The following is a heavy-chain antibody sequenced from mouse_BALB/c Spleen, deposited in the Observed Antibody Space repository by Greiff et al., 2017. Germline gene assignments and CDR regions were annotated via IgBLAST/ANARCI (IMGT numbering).Heavy chain of an antibody. J-gene: IGHJ2*01. D-gene: IGHD2-2*01. CDR1: GFDFSRYW. CDR2: INPDSSTI. Sequence: EVQLVESGGGLVQPGGSLKLSCAASGFDFSRYWMSWVRQAPGKGLEWIGEINPDSSTINYTPSLKDKFIISRDNAKNTLYLQMSKVRSEDTALYYCARLGYGYYFDDWGQGTTLTVSS. V-gene: IGHV4-1*02. CDR3: ARLGYGYYFDD.